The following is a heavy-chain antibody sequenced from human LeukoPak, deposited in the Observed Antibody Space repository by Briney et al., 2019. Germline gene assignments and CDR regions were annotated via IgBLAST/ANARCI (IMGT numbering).Heavy chain of an antibody. CDR1: GFTFDDYA. D-gene: IGHD3-10*01. CDR3: AKDLASVHDAFNV. CDR2: ISGDGGRT. Sequence: GGSLRLSCAASGFTFDDYAMNWVRQTPGMGLEWVSLISGDGGRTFYADSVKGRFTISRDNSKDSLYLQMNSMTTEDTALYYCAKDLASVHDAFNVWGQGTMVTVSS. V-gene: IGHV3-43*02. J-gene: IGHJ3*01.